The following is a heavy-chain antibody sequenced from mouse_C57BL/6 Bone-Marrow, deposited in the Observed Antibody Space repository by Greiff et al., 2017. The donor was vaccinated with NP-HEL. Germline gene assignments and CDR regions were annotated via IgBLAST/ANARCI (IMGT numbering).Heavy chain of an antibody. CDR1: GYTFTSYL. J-gene: IGHJ2*01. CDR3: ARYYYGSSSFDY. Sequence: QVQLKQPGAELVKPGASVKLSCKASGYTFTSYLMHWVKQRPGRGLEWIGRIDPNSGGTKYNEKFKSKATLTVDKPSSTAYMQLNSLTSEDSAVYYCARYYYGSSSFDYWGQGTTLPVSS. D-gene: IGHD1-1*01. CDR2: IDPNSGGT. V-gene: IGHV1-72*01.